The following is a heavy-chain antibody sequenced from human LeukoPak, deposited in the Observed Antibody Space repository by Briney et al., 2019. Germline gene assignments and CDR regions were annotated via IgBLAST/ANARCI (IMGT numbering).Heavy chain of an antibody. CDR3: ARKRGWFGESLSEYYFDY. J-gene: IGHJ4*02. CDR1: GGSISSSSYY. Sequence: SETLSLTCTVSGGSISSSSYYWGWIRQPPGKGLEWIGSIYYSGSTYYNPSLKSRVTISVDTSKNQFSLKLSSVTAADTAVYYCARKRGWFGESLSEYYFDYWGQGTLVTVSS. V-gene: IGHV4-39*01. D-gene: IGHD3-10*01. CDR2: IYYSGST.